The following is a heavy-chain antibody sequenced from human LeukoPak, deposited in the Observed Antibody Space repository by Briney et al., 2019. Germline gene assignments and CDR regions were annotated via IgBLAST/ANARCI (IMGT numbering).Heavy chain of an antibody. CDR2: ISSSSSYI. D-gene: IGHD3-22*01. CDR3: ARDPITMIVVGPFDY. V-gene: IGHV3-21*01. J-gene: IGHJ4*02. Sequence: GGSLRLSCAASGFSFSSYAMHWVRQAPGKGLEWVSSISSSSSYIYYADSVKGRFTISRDNAKNSLYLQMNSLRAEDTAVYYCARDPITMIVVGPFDYWGQGTLVTVSS. CDR1: GFSFSSYA.